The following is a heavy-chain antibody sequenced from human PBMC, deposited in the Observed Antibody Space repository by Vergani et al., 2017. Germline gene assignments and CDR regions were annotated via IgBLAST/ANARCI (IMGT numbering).Heavy chain of an antibody. J-gene: IGHJ5*02. V-gene: IGHV1-46*01. Sequence: QVQLVQSGAEVKKPGASVKVSCKASGYPFTSYYMHWVRQAPGQGLEWMGIINPSGGSTSYAQKFQGRVTMTRDTSTSTVYMELRSLRSDDTAVYYCARGERHFPNWFDPWGQGTLVTVSS. CDR2: INPSGGST. CDR1: GYPFTSYY. CDR3: ARGERHFPNWFDP. D-gene: IGHD1-1*01.